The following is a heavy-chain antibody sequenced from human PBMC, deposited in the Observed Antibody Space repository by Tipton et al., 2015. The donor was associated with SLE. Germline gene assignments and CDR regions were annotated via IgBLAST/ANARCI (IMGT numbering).Heavy chain of an antibody. V-gene: IGHV4-34*01. CDR3: ARGVAGYFMYCYMDV. Sequence: GLVKPSETLSLTCAISGGSFSGYAWSWIRQSPGKRLEWIGEISHSGGANYNPSLKSRATVSLDRSNNEFSLRLNSVTAADTAVYYCARGVAGYFMYCYMDVWGKGTTVTISS. D-gene: IGHD5-18*01. CDR2: ISHSGGA. CDR1: GGSFSGYA. J-gene: IGHJ6*03.